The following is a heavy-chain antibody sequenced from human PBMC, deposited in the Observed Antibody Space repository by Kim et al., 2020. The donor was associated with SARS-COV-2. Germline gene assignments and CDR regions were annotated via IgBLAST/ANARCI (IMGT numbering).Heavy chain of an antibody. Sequence: SETLSLTCTVSGGSISSYYWSWIRQPPGKGLEWIGYIYYSGSTNYNPSLKSRVTISVDTSKNQFSLKLSSVTAADTAVYYCARALFGDFWSGYLNYFDYWGQGTLVTVSS. CDR2: IYYSGST. J-gene: IGHJ4*02. D-gene: IGHD3-3*01. CDR1: GGSISSYY. V-gene: IGHV4-59*01. CDR3: ARALFGDFWSGYLNYFDY.